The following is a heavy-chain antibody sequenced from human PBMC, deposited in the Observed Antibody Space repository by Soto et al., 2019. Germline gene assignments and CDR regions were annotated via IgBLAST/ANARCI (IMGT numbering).Heavy chain of an antibody. CDR2: ISSSSSYI. D-gene: IGHD3-3*01. J-gene: IGHJ5*02. CDR1: DFPFRRYS. V-gene: IGHV3-21*01. CDR3: ARPTTYYDFSPFDP. Sequence: GSGILPGAASDFPFRRYSLHWVRQAPGKGLEWVSSISSSSSYIYYADSVKGRFTISRDNAKNSLYLQMNSLRAEDTAVYYCARPTTYYDFSPFDPWGQGTLVTVSS.